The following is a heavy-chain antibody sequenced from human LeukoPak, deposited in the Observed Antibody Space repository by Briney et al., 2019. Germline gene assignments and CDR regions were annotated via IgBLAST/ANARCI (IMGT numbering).Heavy chain of an antibody. V-gene: IGHV3-23*01. CDR2: ISGSGGST. J-gene: IGHJ5*02. CDR3: AKKGDSWSPRFDP. D-gene: IGHD6-13*01. Sequence: GGSLRLSCVASGFTFSSYALNWVRQAPGKGLGWVSIISGSGGSTFYADTVRGRFTISRDNSKNIVSLQMKSLRAEDAAVYHCAKKGDSWSPRFDPWGQGTLVTVSS. CDR1: GFTFSSYA.